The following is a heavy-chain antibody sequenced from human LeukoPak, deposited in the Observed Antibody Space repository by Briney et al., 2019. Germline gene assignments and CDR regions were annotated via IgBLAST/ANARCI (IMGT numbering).Heavy chain of an antibody. Sequence: PGGSLRLSCAASGFTFSGYGMHWVRQAPGKGLEWVAVISYDESKKYYADSVKGRFTISRDNSKNTLYLQMNSLRAEDTAVYYCATTGALRLGELSSLGASDYWGQGTLVTVSS. J-gene: IGHJ4*02. CDR1: GFTFSGYG. CDR2: ISYDESKK. CDR3: ATTGALRLGELSSLGASDY. D-gene: IGHD3-16*02. V-gene: IGHV3-30*03.